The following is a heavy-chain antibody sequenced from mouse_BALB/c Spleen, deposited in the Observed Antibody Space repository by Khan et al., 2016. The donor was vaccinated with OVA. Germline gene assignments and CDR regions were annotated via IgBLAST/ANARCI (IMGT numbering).Heavy chain of an antibody. CDR1: GYSITSDYA. V-gene: IGHV3-2*02. J-gene: IGHJ2*01. CDR3: ARIYGGDFDC. CDR2: ISYSGNT. D-gene: IGHD1-1*01. Sequence: VQLKESGPGLVKPSQSLSLTCTVTGYSITSDYAWNWIRQFPGNKLEWMGYISYSGNTKYNPSLKSRISITRDTSKNQFFLQLNSVTIEDTATYYCARIYGGDFDCWGQGTTLTGSS.